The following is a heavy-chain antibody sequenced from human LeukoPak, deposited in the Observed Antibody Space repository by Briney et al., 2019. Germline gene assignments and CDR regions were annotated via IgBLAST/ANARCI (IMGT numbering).Heavy chain of an antibody. CDR3: AKGEQQLGYNWFDP. CDR2: ISWNSGSI. Sequence: PGRSLRLSCAASGFTFDDYAMHWVRQAPGKGLEWVSGISWNSGSIGYADSVKGRFTISRDNVKNSLYLQMNSLRAEDTALYYCAKGEQQLGYNWFDPWGQGTLVTVSS. J-gene: IGHJ5*02. D-gene: IGHD6-13*01. V-gene: IGHV3-9*01. CDR1: GFTFDDYA.